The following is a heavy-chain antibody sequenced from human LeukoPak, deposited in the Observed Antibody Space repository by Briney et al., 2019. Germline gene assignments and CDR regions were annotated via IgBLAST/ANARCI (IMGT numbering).Heavy chain of an antibody. J-gene: IGHJ6*03. V-gene: IGHV3-30*04. CDR3: ARVGGITLALAPSPFPDYNYYYMDV. D-gene: IGHD3-10*01. Sequence: GGSLRLSCAASGFTFSNYAMHWVRQAPGKGLEWVAVISSDGSNKYYADSMKGRFTISRDNSKNTLYLQMNSLRGEDTAVYYCARVGGITLALAPSPFPDYNYYYMDVWGKGTTVTVSS. CDR1: GFTFSNYA. CDR2: ISSDGSNK.